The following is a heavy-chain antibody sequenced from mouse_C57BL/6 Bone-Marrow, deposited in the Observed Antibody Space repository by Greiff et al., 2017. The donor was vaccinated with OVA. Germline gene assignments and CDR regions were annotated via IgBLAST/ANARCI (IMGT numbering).Heavy chain of an antibody. J-gene: IGHJ3*01. CDR2: IDPNSGGL. V-gene: IGHV1-72*01. D-gene: IGHD4-1*01. CDR3: AKLALFAY. CDR1: GYTFTSYW. Sequence: QVQLQQPGAELVKPGASVKLSCKASGYTFTSYWMHWVKQRPGRGLEWLGWIDPNSGGLTSNEKFKSKAPLTVAKPSTPAYMHLTSLTPEDSAVYYCAKLALFAYWGQGTLVTVSA.